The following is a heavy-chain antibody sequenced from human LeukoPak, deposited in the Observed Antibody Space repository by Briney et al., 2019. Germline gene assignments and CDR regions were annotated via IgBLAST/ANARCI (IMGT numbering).Heavy chain of an antibody. V-gene: IGHV4-59*12. CDR1: GDSISSYY. Sequence: SETLSLTCTVSGDSISSYYWSRIRQPPGRGLEWIGYIYYSGSTNYNPSLKSRATISVDRSKNQFSLKLSSVTAADTAVYYCAAAYSGSYYFDYWGQGTLVTVSS. J-gene: IGHJ4*02. CDR2: IYYSGST. D-gene: IGHD1-26*01. CDR3: AAAYSGSYYFDY.